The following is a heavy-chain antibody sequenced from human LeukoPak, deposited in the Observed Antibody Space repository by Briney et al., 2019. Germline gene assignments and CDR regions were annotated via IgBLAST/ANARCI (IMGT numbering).Heavy chain of an antibody. CDR3: ASQRQGAYYDSTGYPNDAFDI. J-gene: IGHJ3*02. D-gene: IGHD3-22*01. CDR2: IYPGDSVT. CDR1: GYRFTNYW. V-gene: IGHV5-51*01. Sequence: SGESLKISCKGSGYRFTNYWIGWVRQMPGKGLEWMGIIYPGDSVTRYSPSFQGQVTISADKSISTAYLQWSSLKASDTAIYYCASQRQGAYYDSTGYPNDAFDIWGQGTMVTVSS.